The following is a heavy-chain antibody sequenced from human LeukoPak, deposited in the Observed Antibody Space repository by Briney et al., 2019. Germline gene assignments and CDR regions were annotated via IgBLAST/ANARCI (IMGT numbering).Heavy chain of an antibody. CDR3: ARANYYGSGKKDLDC. V-gene: IGHV1-8*01. CDR2: MNPNSGNT. J-gene: IGHJ4*02. CDR1: GYTFTTYD. Sequence: GASVKVSGKASGYTFTTYDINWVRQATGQGLEWMGWMNPNSGNTGYAQKFQGRVTMTRNTSMSTAYMELNSLRSEDTAVYYCARANYYGSGKKDLDCWGQGTLVTVSS. D-gene: IGHD3-10*01.